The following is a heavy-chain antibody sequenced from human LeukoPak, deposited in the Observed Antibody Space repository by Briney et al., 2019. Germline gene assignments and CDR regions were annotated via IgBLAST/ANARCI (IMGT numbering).Heavy chain of an antibody. D-gene: IGHD3-10*01. CDR3: ARHLWSGELLSTFDP. Sequence: SETLSLTCTVSGGSISSSSYYWGWIRQPPGKGLEWIGSIYYSGSTYYNPSLKSRVTISVDTSKNQFSLKLSSVTAADTAVYYCARHLWSGELLSTFDPWGQGTLVTVSS. J-gene: IGHJ5*02. CDR2: IYYSGST. CDR1: GGSISSSSYY. V-gene: IGHV4-39*01.